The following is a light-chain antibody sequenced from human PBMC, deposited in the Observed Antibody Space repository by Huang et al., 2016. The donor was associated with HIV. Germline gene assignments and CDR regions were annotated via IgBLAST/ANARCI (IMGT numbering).Light chain of an antibody. CDR1: QRVSSY. Sequence: EIVLTQSPDTLSLSPGERATLSCRASQRVSSYLAWYQQKPGQAPRLLIHDASNRATGIPARFSGSGSGTDFTLTISSLEPEDFAVYYCQQRSDWLTFGGGTKVEIK. J-gene: IGKJ4*01. V-gene: IGKV3-11*01. CDR2: DAS. CDR3: QQRSDWLT.